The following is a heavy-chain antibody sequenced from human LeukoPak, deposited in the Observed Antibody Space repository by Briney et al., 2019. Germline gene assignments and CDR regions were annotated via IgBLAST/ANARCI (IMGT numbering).Heavy chain of an antibody. Sequence: PGGSLRLSCAASGFTFSSYSMNWVRQAPGKGLEWVSYISSSSSTIYYADSVKGRFTISRDNAKNSLYLQMNSLRAEDTAVYYCARESRGSSGWSSNWGQGTLVTVSS. J-gene: IGHJ4*02. CDR2: ISSSSSTI. V-gene: IGHV3-48*01. CDR1: GFTFSSYS. CDR3: ARESRGSSGWSSN. D-gene: IGHD6-19*01.